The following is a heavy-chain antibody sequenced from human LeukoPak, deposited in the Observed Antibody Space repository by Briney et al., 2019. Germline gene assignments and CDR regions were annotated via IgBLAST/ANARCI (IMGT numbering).Heavy chain of an antibody. V-gene: IGHV4-4*07. D-gene: IGHD3-10*01. CDR1: GGSISRYY. J-gene: IGHJ5*02. CDR3: ARDLFYHGSGSYYVA. Sequence: PSETLSLTRNGCGGSISRYYWSWIRQPAGKGLEGIGRIYSSGSTNYNPSLKSRVTMSVDTSKNQSSLQLSSVTAADTAVYYRARDLFYHGSGSYYVAWGRGTLVTVSS. CDR2: IYSSGST.